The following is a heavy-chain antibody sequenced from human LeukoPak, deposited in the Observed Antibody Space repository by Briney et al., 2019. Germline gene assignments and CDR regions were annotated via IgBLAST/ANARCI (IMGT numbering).Heavy chain of an antibody. CDR2: IKSKTDGGTT. D-gene: IGHD2-2*01. J-gene: IGHJ6*02. Sequence: GGSLRLSCAASGFTFSSYGMHWVRQAPGKGLEWVGRIKSKTDGGTTDYAAPVKGRFTISRDDSKNTLYLQMNSLKTEDTAVYYCTTDSHIVVVPDDRYSYYYYGMDVWGQGTTVTVSS. V-gene: IGHV3-15*01. CDR3: TTDSHIVVVPDDRYSYYYYGMDV. CDR1: GFTFSSYG.